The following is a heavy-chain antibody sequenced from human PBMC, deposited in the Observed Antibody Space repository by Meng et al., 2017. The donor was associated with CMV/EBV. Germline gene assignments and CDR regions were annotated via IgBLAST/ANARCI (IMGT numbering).Heavy chain of an antibody. CDR1: GFTFDDYG. D-gene: IGHD1-26*01. V-gene: IGHV3-20*04. J-gene: IGHJ4*02. Sequence: GESLKISCAASGFTFDDYGMSRVRQAPGKGLEWVSGINWNGGSTGYADSVKGRFTISRDNAKNSLYLQMNSLRAEDTALYYCARAQSGSYAPTPFDYWGQGTLVTVSS. CDR2: INWNGGST. CDR3: ARAQSGSYAPTPFDY.